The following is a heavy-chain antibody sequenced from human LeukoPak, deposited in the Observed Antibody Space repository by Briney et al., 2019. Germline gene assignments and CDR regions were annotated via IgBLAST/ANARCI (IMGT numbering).Heavy chain of an antibody. Sequence: GGSLRLSCVASGFAFSSYWMSWVRQAPGKGLEWVANIKQDGGEKCYVDSVKGRSTISRDNAKNSLFLQMNSLRVEDTAVYYCARLGGSYYTYWGQGTLVTVSS. J-gene: IGHJ4*02. CDR3: ARLGGSYYTY. CDR2: IKQDGGEK. D-gene: IGHD1-26*01. CDR1: GFAFSSYW. V-gene: IGHV3-7*01.